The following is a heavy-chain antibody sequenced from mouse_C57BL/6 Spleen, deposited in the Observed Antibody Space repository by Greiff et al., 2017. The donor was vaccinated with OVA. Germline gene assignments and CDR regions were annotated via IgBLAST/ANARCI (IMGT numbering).Heavy chain of an antibody. CDR2: INPSSGYT. CDR3: ATQAKSITWFAY. CDR1: GYTFTSYW. V-gene: IGHV1-7*01. J-gene: IGHJ3*01. Sequence: QVQPQQSGAELAKPGASVKLSCKASGYTFTSYWMHWVKQRPGQGLEWIGYINPSSGYTKYNQKFKDKATLTADKSSSTAYMQLSSLTYEDSTVYYCATQAKSITWFAYWGQGTLVTVSA.